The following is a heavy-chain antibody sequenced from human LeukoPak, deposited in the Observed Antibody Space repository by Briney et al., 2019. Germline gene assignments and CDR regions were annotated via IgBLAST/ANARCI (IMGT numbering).Heavy chain of an antibody. CDR2: IYPCDSDT. J-gene: IGHJ6*02. CDR3: ARRLAVAGRGYYGMDV. CDR1: GYTFTSYW. D-gene: IGHD6-19*01. Sequence: PGESLKISCKGSGYTFTSYWIGWVRQLPGKGLEWMGNIYPCDSDTRYSPPFQGQVTISADKSISTAYLQWSSLKASDTAMYYCARRLAVAGRGYYGMDVWGQGTTVTVSS. V-gene: IGHV5-51*01.